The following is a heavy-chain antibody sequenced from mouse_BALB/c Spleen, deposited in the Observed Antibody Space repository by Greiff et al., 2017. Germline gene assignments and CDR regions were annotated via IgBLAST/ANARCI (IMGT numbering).Heavy chain of an antibody. D-gene: IGHD1-1*01. CDR3: ARAGGYYGSSRYWYFDV. V-gene: IGHV5-9-4*01. CDR2: ISSGGSYT. CDR1: GFTFSSYA. Sequence: DVKLVESGGGLVKPGGSLKLSCAASGFTFSSYAMSWVRQSPEKRLEWVAEISSGGSYTYYPDTVTGRFTISRDNAKNTLYLEMSSLRSEDTAMYYCARAGGYYGSSRYWYFDVWGAGTTVTVSS. J-gene: IGHJ1*01.